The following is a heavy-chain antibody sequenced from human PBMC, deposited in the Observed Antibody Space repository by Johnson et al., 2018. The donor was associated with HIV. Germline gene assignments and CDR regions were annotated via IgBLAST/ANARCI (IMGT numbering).Heavy chain of an antibody. V-gene: IGHV3-23*04. CDR2: ISGSGGST. CDR3: ARDGGGSDIVVGTARNAFDI. Sequence: QLVESGGGLVQPGGSLRLSCAASGFTFSSYAMSWVRQAPGKGLEWVSAISGSGGSTYYADSVKGRFTISRDNAKNSLYLQMNSLRAEDTALYYCARDGGGSDIVVGTARNAFDIWGQGTMVTVSS. D-gene: IGHD2-21*02. J-gene: IGHJ3*02. CDR1: GFTFSSYA.